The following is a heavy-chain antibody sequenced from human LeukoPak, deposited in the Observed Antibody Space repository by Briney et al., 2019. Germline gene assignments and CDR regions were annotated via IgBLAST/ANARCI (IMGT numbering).Heavy chain of an antibody. D-gene: IGHD6-13*01. CDR1: GFSFSTYA. J-gene: IGHJ4*02. V-gene: IGHV3-23*01. Sequence: GGSLRLSCAASGFSFSTYAMSWVRQAPGKGLEWVSAISGSGDNNDNTYYADSVKGQFSISGDNSRNTLYLQMSSLRAEDAAVCYCAKSGSTSWYLDYWGQGTLVTVSS. CDR3: AKSGSTSWYLDY. CDR2: ISGSGDNNDNT.